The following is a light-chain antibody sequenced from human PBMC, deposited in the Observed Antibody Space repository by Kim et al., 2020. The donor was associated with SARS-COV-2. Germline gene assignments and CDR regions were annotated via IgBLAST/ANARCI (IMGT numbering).Light chain of an antibody. CDR1: QSIGNY. Sequence: SLSPGEGATPACRASQSIGNYLAWYQQKPGQAPTLLIYDVSNRATGIPARFSGSGSGTDFTLSISALEPEDFAVYYCQHRASWPLTFGGGTKLEI. CDR2: DVS. J-gene: IGKJ4*01. CDR3: QHRASWPLT. V-gene: IGKV3-11*01.